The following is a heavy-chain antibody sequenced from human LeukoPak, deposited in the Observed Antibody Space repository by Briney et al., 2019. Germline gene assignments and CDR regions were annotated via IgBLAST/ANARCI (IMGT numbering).Heavy chain of an antibody. CDR3: ARGGSRHYFDY. J-gene: IGHJ4*02. CDR2: IYYSGST. D-gene: IGHD2-15*01. Sequence: SETLSLTCTVSGGSISSYYWRWIRQPPGKGLEWIGYIYYSGSTNYNPSLKSRVTISVDTSKNQFSLKLSSVTAADTAVYYCARGGSRHYFDYWGQGTLVTVSS. CDR1: GGSISSYY. V-gene: IGHV4-59*01.